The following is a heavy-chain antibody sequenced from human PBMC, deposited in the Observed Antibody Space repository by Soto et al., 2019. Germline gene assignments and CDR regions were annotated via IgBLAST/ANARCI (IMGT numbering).Heavy chain of an antibody. CDR3: ARGGDCGGDCFYFDY. CDR1: GGSISSYY. CDR2: IYYSGST. V-gene: IGHV4-59*01. D-gene: IGHD2-21*02. Sequence: KASETLSLTCTVSGGSISSYYWSWIRQPPGKGLEWIGYIYYSGSTNYNPSLKSRVTISVDTSKNQFSLKLSSVTAADTAVYYCARGGDCGGDCFYFDYWGQGTLVTVSS. J-gene: IGHJ4*02.